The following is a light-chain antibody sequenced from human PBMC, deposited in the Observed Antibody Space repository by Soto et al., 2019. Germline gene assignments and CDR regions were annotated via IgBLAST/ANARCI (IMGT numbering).Light chain of an antibody. CDR3: QRYDSYRT. V-gene: IGKV1-5*03. Sequence: DIQMTQSPSTLSASVGDRVTITCRASQSISNWLAWYQQKPGKVPKFLIYKASSLESGVPSRFSGSASGTEFTLTISSLQPDDFATYYCQRYDSYRTFGQGTTVEIK. CDR1: QSISNW. CDR2: KAS. J-gene: IGKJ1*01.